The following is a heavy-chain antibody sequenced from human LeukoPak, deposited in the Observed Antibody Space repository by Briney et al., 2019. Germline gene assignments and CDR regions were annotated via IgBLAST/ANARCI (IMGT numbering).Heavy chain of an antibody. V-gene: IGHV4-61*01. Sequence: SETLSLTCTVSGGXVSSGNYYWSWIRQPPGKGLEWIGYIYYSGSTNFNPSLKSRVTISVDTSKNQFSLKLSSVTDADTAVYYCARDKNYYDGGGYFFDYWGQGTLVTVSS. CDR1: GGXVSSGNYY. CDR3: ARDKNYYDGGGYFFDY. CDR2: IYYSGST. J-gene: IGHJ4*02. D-gene: IGHD3-22*01.